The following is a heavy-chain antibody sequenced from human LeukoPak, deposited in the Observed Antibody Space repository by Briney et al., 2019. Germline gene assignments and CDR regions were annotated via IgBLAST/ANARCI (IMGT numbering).Heavy chain of an antibody. V-gene: IGHV3-66*02. D-gene: IGHD3-22*01. CDR1: GFSFSGHG. CDR3: ARAGAYYYDSSGYYLGAFDI. Sequence: GGSLRLSCAASGFSFSGHGMRWVRQAPGKGLEWVSVIYSGGSTYYADSVKGRFTISRDNSKNTLYLQMNSLRAEDTAVYYCARAGAYYYDSSGYYLGAFDIWGQGTMVTVSS. CDR2: IYSGGST. J-gene: IGHJ3*02.